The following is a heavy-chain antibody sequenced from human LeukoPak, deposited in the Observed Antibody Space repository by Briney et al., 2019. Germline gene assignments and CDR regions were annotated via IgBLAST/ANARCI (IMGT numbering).Heavy chain of an antibody. V-gene: IGHV5-51*01. D-gene: IGHD4-11*01. CDR2: IYPGDSHT. CDR1: GYTSTNSW. J-gene: IGHJ4*02. CDR3: ARQVLGVTSEGLDY. Sequence: GESLKISCNGSGYTSTNSWIGWLRQMPGKGLEWMGIIYPGDSHTIYSPSFQGQVTISADKSIGTAYLQCNSLKASDTAMYYCARQVLGVTSEGLDYWGQGSLVTVSS.